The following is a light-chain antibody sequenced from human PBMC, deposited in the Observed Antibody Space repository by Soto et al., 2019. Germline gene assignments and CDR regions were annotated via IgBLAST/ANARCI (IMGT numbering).Light chain of an antibody. CDR3: MQALQTPWT. CDR1: QSLLHSNGYNY. V-gene: IGKV2-28*01. J-gene: IGKJ1*01. CDR2: LGS. Sequence: DIVMTQSPLSLPVTPGEPASISCRSSQSLLHSNGYNYLDWYLQKPGQSPQLLIYLGSNRASGVPDRFSGSGSGTDFTLQSSRVEAEDVGVYYCMQALQTPWTFGQGTKVEIK.